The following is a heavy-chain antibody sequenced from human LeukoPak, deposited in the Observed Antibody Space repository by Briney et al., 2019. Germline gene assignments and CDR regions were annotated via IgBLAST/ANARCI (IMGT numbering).Heavy chain of an antibody. J-gene: IGHJ4*02. CDR3: ARGQVYSSSWYPLDYYFDY. CDR1: GFTFSSYA. Sequence: GGSLRLSCAASGFTFSSYAMHWVRQAPGQGLEWLAVISYDGSNKYYADSVKGRFTISRDNSKNTLYLQMSSLTAEDTAVYYCARGQVYSSSWYPLDYYFDYWGQGTLVTVSS. CDR2: ISYDGSNK. V-gene: IGHV3-30-3*01. D-gene: IGHD6-13*01.